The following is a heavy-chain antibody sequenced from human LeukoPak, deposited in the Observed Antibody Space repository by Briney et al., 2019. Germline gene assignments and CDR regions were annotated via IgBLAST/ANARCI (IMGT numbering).Heavy chain of an antibody. V-gene: IGHV3-23*01. CDR2: ISRGGDVT. J-gene: IGHJ4*02. D-gene: IGHD1-1*01. CDR3: TKEATATGYASD. CDR1: GFTFNSYA. Sequence: PGGTLRLPCAATGFTFNSYALSWVRQAPGKGLEWVSAISRGGDVTYYADAVEGRFTISRDNSKKMLFLQMSSLRAEDTATYYCTKEATATGYASDWGQGTLVTVSS.